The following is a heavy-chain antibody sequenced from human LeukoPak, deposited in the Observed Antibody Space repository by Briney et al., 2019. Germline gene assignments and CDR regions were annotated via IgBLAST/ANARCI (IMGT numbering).Heavy chain of an antibody. CDR3: ARDPYSSSWPYGMDV. CDR1: GFTFSNYW. V-gene: IGHV3-7*05. Sequence: PGGSLRLSCTASGFTFSNYWMSWVRQTPEKGLEWVANIKQDGSETVYVDSVKGRFTISRDNAQTSLYLQMSSLRAEDTAVYYCARDPYSSSWPYGMDVWGQGTTVTVSS. D-gene: IGHD6-13*01. J-gene: IGHJ6*02. CDR2: IKQDGSET.